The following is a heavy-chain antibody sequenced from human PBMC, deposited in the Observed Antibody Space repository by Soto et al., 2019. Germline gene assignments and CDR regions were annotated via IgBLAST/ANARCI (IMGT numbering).Heavy chain of an antibody. Sequence: GESLKISCKGSGYSFTSYWIGWVRQMPGNGLEWMGIIYPGDSDTRYSPSFQGQVTISADKSISTAYLQWSSLKASDTAMYYCARQSYGDYSADAFDIWGQGTMVTVSS. CDR2: IYPGDSDT. CDR1: GYSFTSYW. J-gene: IGHJ3*02. CDR3: ARQSYGDYSADAFDI. V-gene: IGHV5-51*01. D-gene: IGHD4-17*01.